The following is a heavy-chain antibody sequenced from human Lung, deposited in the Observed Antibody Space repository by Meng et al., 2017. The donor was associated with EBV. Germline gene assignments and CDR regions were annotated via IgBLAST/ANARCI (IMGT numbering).Heavy chain of an antibody. CDR2: INHSGIT. CDR3: ARGGTSSAPFDY. CDR1: GWSFSGYY. V-gene: IGHV4-34*01. D-gene: IGHD2-2*01. J-gene: IGHJ4*02. Sequence: GQLQQWGAGLLKPSETLSLTCAVYGWSFSGYYWSWIRQPPGKGLEWIGEINHSGITNYNPSLKSRVTISVDTSKNQFSLSLNSVTAADTAVYYCARGGTSSAPFDYWGQETLVTVSS.